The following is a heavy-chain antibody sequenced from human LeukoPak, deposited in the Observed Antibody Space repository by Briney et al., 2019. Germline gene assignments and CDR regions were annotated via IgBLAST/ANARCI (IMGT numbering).Heavy chain of an antibody. V-gene: IGHV4-30-4*02. CDR1: GGSISSGDYY. Sequence: PSETLSLTCTVSGGSISSGDYYWSWIRQPPGKGLEWIGYIYYSGSTYYNPSLKSRVTISVDTSKNQFSLKLSSVTAADTAVYYCASFDWLLSTAFDIWGQGTMVTVSS. CDR2: IYYSGST. D-gene: IGHD3-9*01. CDR3: ASFDWLLSTAFDI. J-gene: IGHJ3*02.